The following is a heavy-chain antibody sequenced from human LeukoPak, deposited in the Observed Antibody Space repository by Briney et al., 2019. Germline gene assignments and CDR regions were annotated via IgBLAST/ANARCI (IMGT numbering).Heavy chain of an antibody. Sequence: SETLSLTCAVSGASIKSGSHYYNWIRQQPGTGLEWIGYIHYTGGASYNPSLKSRVTMSLGTSMNQVSLWLNSLTATDTAVYYCAASSGVTLGRFWGQGTLVTVSP. V-gene: IGHV4-31*11. D-gene: IGHD3-16*01. J-gene: IGHJ4*02. CDR3: AASSGVTLGRF. CDR1: GASIKSGSHY. CDR2: IHYTGGA.